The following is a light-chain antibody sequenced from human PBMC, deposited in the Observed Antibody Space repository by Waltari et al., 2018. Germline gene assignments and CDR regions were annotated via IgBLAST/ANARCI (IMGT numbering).Light chain of an antibody. J-gene: IGLJ2*01. CDR3: TLKRGSNTVV. V-gene: IGLV2-14*01. CDR2: DVT. Sequence: QSALTQPASVSGSPGQSITTSCTGARSDLAFYNYFCWYQQYPGTVHKLIIYDVTNRPSWVSPRFSGSKSGTTASLTISGLRAEDEAEYYCTLKRGSNTVVFGGGTKLTVL. CDR1: RSDLAFYNY.